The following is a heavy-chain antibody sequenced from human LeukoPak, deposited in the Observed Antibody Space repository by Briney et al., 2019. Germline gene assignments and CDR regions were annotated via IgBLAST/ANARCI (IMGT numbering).Heavy chain of an antibody. J-gene: IGHJ4*02. CDR1: GGSFSGYY. V-gene: IGHV4-59*01. Sequence: SETLSLTCAVYGGSFSGYYWSWIRQPPGKGLEWIGYIYYSGSTNYNPSLKSRVTISVDTSKNRFSLKLSSVTAADTAVYYCARVYCSSTSCVFDYWGQGTLVTVSS. D-gene: IGHD2-2*01. CDR3: ARVYCSSTSCVFDY. CDR2: IYYSGST.